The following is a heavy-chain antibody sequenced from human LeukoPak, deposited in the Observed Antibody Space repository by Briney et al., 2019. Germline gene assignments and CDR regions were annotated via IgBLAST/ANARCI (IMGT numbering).Heavy chain of an antibody. Sequence: PSETLPLTCTVSGGSISSYYWSWIRQPPGKGVEWIGYNYYSGSTNYNPSLKSRVTISVDTSKNQVSLKLSSVTAADTAVYYCARQGAWYQYSFDHWGQGTLVTVSS. D-gene: IGHD6-19*01. J-gene: IGHJ4*02. CDR2: NYYSGST. CDR1: GGSISSYY. V-gene: IGHV4-59*08. CDR3: ARQGAWYQYSFDH.